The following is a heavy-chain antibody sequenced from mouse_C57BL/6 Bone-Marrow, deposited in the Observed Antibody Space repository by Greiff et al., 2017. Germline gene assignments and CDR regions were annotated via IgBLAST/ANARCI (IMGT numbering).Heavy chain of an antibody. V-gene: IGHV1-76*01. CDR1: GYTFTDYY. D-gene: IGHD1-1*01. J-gene: IGHJ4*01. Sequence: VQLQQSGAELVRPGASVKLSCKASGYTFTDYYINWVKQRPGQGLEWIARIYPGSGNTYYNEKFKGKATLTAEKSSSTAYMQLSSLTSEDSAVYICARRNYYGSSYGAMDYWGQGTSVTVSS. CDR3: ARRNYYGSSYGAMDY. CDR2: IYPGSGNT.